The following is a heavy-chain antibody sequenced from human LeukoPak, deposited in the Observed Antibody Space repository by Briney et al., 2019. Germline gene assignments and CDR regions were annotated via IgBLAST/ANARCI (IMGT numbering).Heavy chain of an antibody. CDR1: GGTFSSYA. CDR2: IIPIFGTA. Sequence: GASVKVSCKASGGTFSSYAISWVRQAPGQGLEWMGGIIPIFGTANYAQKFQGRVTITTDESTSTAYMELSSLRSEDTAVYYCAMAIVRYDAFDIWGQGTMDTVSS. J-gene: IGHJ3*02. D-gene: IGHD1-26*01. CDR3: AMAIVRYDAFDI. V-gene: IGHV1-69*05.